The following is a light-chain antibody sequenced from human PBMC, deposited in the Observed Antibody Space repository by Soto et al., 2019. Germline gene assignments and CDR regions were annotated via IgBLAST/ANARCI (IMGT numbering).Light chain of an antibody. CDR1: SSNIGAGSD. V-gene: IGLV1-40*01. J-gene: IGLJ1*01. Sequence: SVLTQPPSISGAPGQRVTISCTGSSSNIGAGSDVHWYHQLPGTAPKLLIYGNTNRPSGVPDRFSVSKSGTSASLAIAGLQTEDEGDYYCQTYDSSLSGLYVFGTGTKVTVL. CDR3: QTYDSSLSGLYV. CDR2: GNT.